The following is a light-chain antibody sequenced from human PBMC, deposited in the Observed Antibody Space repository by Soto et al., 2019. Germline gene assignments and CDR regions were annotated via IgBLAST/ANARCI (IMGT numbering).Light chain of an antibody. CDR3: QSYDSSLSVWV. V-gene: IGLV1-40*01. Sequence: QAVVTQPPSVSGAPGQRVTISCTGSSSNIGAGYDVHWYQQLPGTAPKLLIYGNNNRPSGVPDRFSGSKSGTSASLAITGLQAEDEADFYCQSYDSSLSVWVFGGGTKVTVL. J-gene: IGLJ3*02. CDR1: SSNIGAGYD. CDR2: GNN.